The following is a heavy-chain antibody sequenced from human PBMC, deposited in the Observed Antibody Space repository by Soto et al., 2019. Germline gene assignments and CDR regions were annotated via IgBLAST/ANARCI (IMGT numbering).Heavy chain of an antibody. V-gene: IGHV3-48*01. CDR3: ARDSGDYVSPNWFDP. D-gene: IGHD4-17*01. CDR2: ISSSSSTI. J-gene: IGHJ5*02. Sequence: EVQLVESGGGLVQPGGSLRLSCAASGFTFSSYSMNWVRQAPGKVLERVSYISSSSSTIYYADSVKGRFTISRDNAKNSLYLQMNSLRAEDTAVYYCARDSGDYVSPNWFDPWGQGTLVTV. CDR1: GFTFSSYS.